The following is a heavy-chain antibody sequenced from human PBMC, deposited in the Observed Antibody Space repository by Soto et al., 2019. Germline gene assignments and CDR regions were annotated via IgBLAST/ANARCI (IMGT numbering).Heavy chain of an antibody. Sequence: SENLSLTCTLSGGSISSGGNYWSWIRQHPGTGLEWIGYIYYSGSTYYNPSIKSRVTISVDTSKNQFSLKLSSVTAADTAVYYCARMLGLQSPLYYYGMDVWGQGTTVTVSS. J-gene: IGHJ6*02. V-gene: IGHV4-31*03. D-gene: IGHD4-4*01. CDR3: ARMLGLQSPLYYYGMDV. CDR2: IYYSGST. CDR1: GGSISSGGNY.